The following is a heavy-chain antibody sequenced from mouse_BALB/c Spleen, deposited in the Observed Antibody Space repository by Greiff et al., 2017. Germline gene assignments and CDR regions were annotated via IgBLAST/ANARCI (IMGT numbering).Heavy chain of an antibody. CDR1: GFTFTDYY. D-gene: IGHD3-1*01. J-gene: IGHJ4*01. V-gene: IGHV7-3*02. CDR3: ARKARTTLYAMDY. Sequence: EVQLVESGGGLVQPGGSLRLSCATSGFTFTDYYMSWVRQPPGKALEWLGFIRNKANGYTTEYSASVKGRFTISRDNSQSILYLQMNTLRAEDSATYYCARKARTTLYAMDYWGQGTSVTVSA. CDR2: IRNKANGYTT.